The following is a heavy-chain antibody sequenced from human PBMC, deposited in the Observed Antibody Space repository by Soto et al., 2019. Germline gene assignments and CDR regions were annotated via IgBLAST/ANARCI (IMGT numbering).Heavy chain of an antibody. CDR2: IYPGDSDT. D-gene: IGHD3-10*01. Sequence: PGESLKISCKGSGYSFTTYWIGWVRQMPGKGLEWMGIIYPGDSDTRYSPSLQGQVTFSADKSISTAYLQWDSLKASDTAMYYCARLYDGSGSYTAYYYYYGMDVWGQGTAVTVSS. J-gene: IGHJ6*02. CDR3: ARLYDGSGSYTAYYYYYGMDV. CDR1: GYSFTTYW. V-gene: IGHV5-51*01.